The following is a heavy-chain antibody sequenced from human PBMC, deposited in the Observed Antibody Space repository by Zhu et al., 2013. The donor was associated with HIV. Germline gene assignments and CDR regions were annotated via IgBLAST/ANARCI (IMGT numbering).Heavy chain of an antibody. Sequence: QVQLVQSGAEVKKPGSSVKVSCKASGGTFSSYAISWVRQAPGQGLEWMGGIIPIFGTANYAQKFQGRVTITADESTSTAYMELSSLRSEDTAVYYCASRSSSRRFFHDNWFDPWGQGTLVTVSS. CDR1: GGTFSSYA. CDR3: ASRSSSRRFFHDNWFDP. V-gene: IGHV1-69*01. J-gene: IGHJ5*02. CDR2: IIPIFGTA. D-gene: IGHD6-6*01.